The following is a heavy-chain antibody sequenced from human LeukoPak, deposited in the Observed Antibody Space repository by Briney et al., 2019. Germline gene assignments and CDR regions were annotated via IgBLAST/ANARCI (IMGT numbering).Heavy chain of an antibody. D-gene: IGHD6-13*01. J-gene: IGHJ4*02. Sequence: SETLSLTCTVSGGSISNYYWSWIRQPPGKGLEWIGYIYYSGSTNYSPSLKSRVTISVDTSKKQFSLKLSSVTAADTAVYYCARLYSSSLGRVFDYWGQGTLVTVSS. CDR1: GGSISNYY. CDR2: IYYSGST. CDR3: ARLYSSSLGRVFDY. V-gene: IGHV4-59*01.